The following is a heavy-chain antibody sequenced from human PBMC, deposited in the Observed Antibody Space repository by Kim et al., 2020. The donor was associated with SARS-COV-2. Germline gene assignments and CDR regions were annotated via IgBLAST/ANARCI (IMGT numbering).Heavy chain of an antibody. CDR1: GGSISSSSYY. CDR2: IYYSGST. J-gene: IGHJ4*02. D-gene: IGHD2-2*01. Sequence: SETLSLTCTVSGGSISSSSYYWGWIRQPPGKGLEWIGSIYYSGSTYYNPSLKSRVTISVDTSKNQFSLKLSSVTAADTAVYYCARIVVPAAITLDYWGQGTLVTVSS. CDR3: ARIVVPAAITLDY. V-gene: IGHV4-39*01.